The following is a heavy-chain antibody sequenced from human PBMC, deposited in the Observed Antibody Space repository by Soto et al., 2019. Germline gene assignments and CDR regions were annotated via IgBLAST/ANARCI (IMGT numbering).Heavy chain of an antibody. CDR3: AKTPFSLTLGTVLHNFDS. V-gene: IGHV4-59*01. J-gene: IGHJ4*02. D-gene: IGHD3-9*01. CDR1: GASIRSTY. Sequence: QVHLQESGPGLVKPSETLSLTCTVSGASIRSTYWSWIRQSPGKGLEWIGYIYYSGTTNYNPSLKNRVTISVDTSKNQLSLNLPSVTAADTALYYCAKTPFSLTLGTVLHNFDSWGQGTLVTVSS. CDR2: IYYSGTT.